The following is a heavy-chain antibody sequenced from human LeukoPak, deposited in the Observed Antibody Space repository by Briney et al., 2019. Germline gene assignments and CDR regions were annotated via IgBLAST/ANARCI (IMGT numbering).Heavy chain of an antibody. D-gene: IGHD2-15*01. J-gene: IGHJ4*02. Sequence: ASMKVSCKASGYTFTSYGISWVRQAPGQGLEWMGWISAYNGNTNYAQKLQGRVTMTTDTSTSTAYMELRSLRSDDTAVYYCARVLGYCSGGSCYFDYWGQGTLVTVSS. V-gene: IGHV1-18*01. CDR1: GYTFTSYG. CDR2: ISAYNGNT. CDR3: ARVLGYCSGGSCYFDY.